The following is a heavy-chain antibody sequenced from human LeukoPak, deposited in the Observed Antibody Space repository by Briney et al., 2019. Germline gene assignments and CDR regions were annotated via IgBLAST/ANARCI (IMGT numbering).Heavy chain of an antibody. CDR2: ITGNGGST. J-gene: IGHJ4*02. Sequence: GSLRLSCAASGFTFSNHAMTWVRQAPGKGLEWVSSITGNGGSTYYADSVKGRFTISGDNPKNVLSLQMNSLRAEDTAVYYCAKELGHNWGYFDYWGQGILVTVSS. V-gene: IGHV3-23*01. CDR1: GFTFSNHA. CDR3: AKELGHNWGYFDY. D-gene: IGHD1-1*01.